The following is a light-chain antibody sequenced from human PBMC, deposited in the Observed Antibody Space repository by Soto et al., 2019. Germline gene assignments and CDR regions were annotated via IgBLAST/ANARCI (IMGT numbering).Light chain of an antibody. J-gene: IGKJ3*01. CDR3: RQARQTPVT. CDR1: QSLLHSNGYNS. CDR2: LGS. Sequence: DIVMTQSPLSLPVTPGEPASISCRSSQSLLHSNGYNSLDWYLQKPGQSPQLLIYLGSNRASGVPDRFSGSGSGTEFTLKISRVEAEDVGVYYGRQARQTPVTCGRGTKVDIK. V-gene: IGKV2-28*01.